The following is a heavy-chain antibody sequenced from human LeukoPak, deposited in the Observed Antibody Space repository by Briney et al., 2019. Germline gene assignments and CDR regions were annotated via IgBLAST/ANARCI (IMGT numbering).Heavy chain of an antibody. CDR3: ATNTMFRGIHAFDI. J-gene: IGHJ3*02. Sequence: GESLKISCKGSGYSFTSYWIGWVRQMPGKGLEWMGIIYPGNSDTRYSPSFQGQVTISADKSISTAYLQWSSLKASDSAMYYCATNTMFRGIHAFDIWGQGTMVTVSS. CDR2: IYPGNSDT. D-gene: IGHD3-10*01. V-gene: IGHV5-51*01. CDR1: GYSFTSYW.